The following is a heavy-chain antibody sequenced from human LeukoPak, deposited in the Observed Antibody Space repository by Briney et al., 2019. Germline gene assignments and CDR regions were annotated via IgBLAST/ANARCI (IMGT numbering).Heavy chain of an antibody. J-gene: IGHJ2*01. CDR3: ARARGDGYQWYFDL. Sequence: PGGSLRLSCAASGFTFSSYWMNWVRQAPGKGLEWVANIKQDGSEKNYVDFVKGRFTISRDNAKNSLDLQMNILRAEDTAMYYCARARGDGYQWYFDLWGRGTLVTVSS. CDR1: GFTFSSYW. CDR2: IKQDGSEK. D-gene: IGHD5-24*01. V-gene: IGHV3-7*01.